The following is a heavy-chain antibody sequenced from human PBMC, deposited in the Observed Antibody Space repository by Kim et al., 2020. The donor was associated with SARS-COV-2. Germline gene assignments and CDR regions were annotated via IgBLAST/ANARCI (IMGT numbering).Heavy chain of an antibody. Sequence: GGSLRLSCAASGFTFSDYYMSWIRQAPGKGLEWVSYISSSGSTIYYADSVKGRFTISRDNAKNSLYLQMNSLRAEDTAVYYCARDPTLPYDILTGYFNDYWGQGTLVTVSS. D-gene: IGHD3-9*01. CDR1: GFTFSDYY. CDR3: ARDPTLPYDILTGYFNDY. CDR2: ISSSGSTI. V-gene: IGHV3-11*04. J-gene: IGHJ4*02.